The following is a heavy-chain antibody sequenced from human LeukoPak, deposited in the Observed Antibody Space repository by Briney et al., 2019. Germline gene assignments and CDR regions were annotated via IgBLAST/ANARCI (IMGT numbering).Heavy chain of an antibody. D-gene: IGHD4-17*01. V-gene: IGHV3-21*01. CDR1: GFTFSTYS. CDR2: ISSSTYYI. Sequence: GGSLRLSCAASGFTFSTYSMNWVRQAPGKGLEWVSSISSSTYYIYYTDSVKGRFTISRDNAKNSLYLQMNSLRAEDTAVYYCARANYGDYTFDYWGQGTLVTVSS. J-gene: IGHJ4*02. CDR3: ARANYGDYTFDY.